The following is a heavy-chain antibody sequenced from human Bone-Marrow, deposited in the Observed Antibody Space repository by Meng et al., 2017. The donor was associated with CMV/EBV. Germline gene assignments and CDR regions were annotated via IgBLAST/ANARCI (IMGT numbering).Heavy chain of an antibody. D-gene: IGHD6-13*01. Sequence: GESLKISCKGSGYSFTSYDINWVRQATGQGLKWMGWMNPNSGGTNYAQKFQGRVTMTRDTSISTAYMELSRLRSDDTAVYYCARTRIAAAGTGYYGMDVWGQGTTVTVSS. CDR2: MNPNSGGT. CDR1: GYSFTSYD. CDR3: ARTRIAAAGTGYYGMDV. J-gene: IGHJ6*02. V-gene: IGHV1-2*02.